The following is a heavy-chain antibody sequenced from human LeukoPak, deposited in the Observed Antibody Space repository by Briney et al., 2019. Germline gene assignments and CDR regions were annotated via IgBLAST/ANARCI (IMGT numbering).Heavy chain of an antibody. Sequence: PGRSLRLSCAGSGFTFSSYILHWVRQAPGKGLGWVSSISNSSSYKYYADSVKGRFTISRDNAKNSLYLQMNSLRAEDTAVYYCARVVHQLLPWDAFDIWGQGTMVTVSS. D-gene: IGHD2-2*01. CDR3: ARVVHQLLPWDAFDI. CDR2: ISNSSSYK. CDR1: GFTFSSYI. V-gene: IGHV3-21*01. J-gene: IGHJ3*02.